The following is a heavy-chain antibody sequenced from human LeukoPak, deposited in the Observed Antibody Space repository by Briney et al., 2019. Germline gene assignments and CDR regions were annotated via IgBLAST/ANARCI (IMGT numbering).Heavy chain of an antibody. J-gene: IGHJ4*02. D-gene: IGHD6-6*01. CDR1: GGSISSSSSYY. CDR3: ASTRRAARPGFDY. Sequence: SETLSLTCTVSGGSISSSSSYYWGWIRQPPGKGLEWIGSIYYSGSTYYNPSLKSRVTISVDTSKNQFSLKLSSVTAADTAVYYCASTRRAARPGFDYWGQGTLVTVSS. V-gene: IGHV4-39*01. CDR2: IYYSGST.